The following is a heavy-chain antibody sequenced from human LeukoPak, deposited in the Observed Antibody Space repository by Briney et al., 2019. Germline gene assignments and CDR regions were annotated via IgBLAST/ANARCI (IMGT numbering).Heavy chain of an antibody. CDR3: AKDGYYYGSGSYLDY. Sequence: GGTLRLSCAASGFTFSSYGMSWVRRAPGKGLEWGSAISGSGGSTYYADSVKGRFTISRDNSKNTLYLQMNSLRAEDTAVYYRAKDGYYYGSGSYLDYWGQGTLVTVSS. CDR2: ISGSGGST. J-gene: IGHJ4*02. CDR1: GFTFSSYG. V-gene: IGHV3-23*01. D-gene: IGHD3-10*01.